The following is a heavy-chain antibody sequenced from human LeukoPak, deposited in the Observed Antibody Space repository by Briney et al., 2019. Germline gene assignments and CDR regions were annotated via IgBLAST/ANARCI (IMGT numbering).Heavy chain of an antibody. Sequence: SETLSLTCTVSGGTISSYYWSWIRQPAGKGLEWIGRIYTSGSTNYNPSLKSRVTISVDTSKNQFSLKMSSVTAADTAVYYCARGGTLRTFDYWGQGTLVTVSS. CDR2: IYTSGST. D-gene: IGHD3-16*01. J-gene: IGHJ4*02. CDR1: GGTISSYY. V-gene: IGHV4-4*07. CDR3: ARGGTLRTFDY.